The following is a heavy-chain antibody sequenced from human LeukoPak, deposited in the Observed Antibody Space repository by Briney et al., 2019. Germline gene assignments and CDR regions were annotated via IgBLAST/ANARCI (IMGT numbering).Heavy chain of an antibody. J-gene: IGHJ6*02. CDR1: GGSISSYY. Sequence: PSETLSLTCTVSGGSISSYYWSWIRQPPGKGLEWIGYIYYSGSTNYNPSLKSRVTISVDTSKNQFSLKLSSVTAADTAVYYCARHDPVGHFLRGMDVWGQGTTVTVSS. V-gene: IGHV4-59*01. D-gene: IGHD2/OR15-2a*01. CDR2: IYYSGST. CDR3: ARHDPVGHFLRGMDV.